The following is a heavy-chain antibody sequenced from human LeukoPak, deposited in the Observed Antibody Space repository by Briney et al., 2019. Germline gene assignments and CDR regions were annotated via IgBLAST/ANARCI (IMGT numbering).Heavy chain of an antibody. CDR2: ISYSGST. J-gene: IGHJ4*02. CDR1: GGSMGSTRYY. D-gene: IGHD3-10*01. Sequence: ASETLSLTCTVSGGSMGSTRYYWGWIRQPPGKGLEWIGKISYSGSTSYNPSLKSRVTISADTSKNQFSLKLNSVTAADTAVYYCARFPAGMGDYWGQGTPVTVSS. CDR3: ARFPAGMGDY. V-gene: IGHV4-39*07.